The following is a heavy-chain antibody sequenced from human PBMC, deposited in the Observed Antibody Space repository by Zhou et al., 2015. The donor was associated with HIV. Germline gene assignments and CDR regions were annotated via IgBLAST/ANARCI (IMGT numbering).Heavy chain of an antibody. CDR3: ASPGLQGRFWLY. CDR1: GYTFTGHY. CDR2: IIPIFGTA. D-gene: IGHD4-11*01. Sequence: QVQLVQSGAEVKKPGASVMVSCKASGYTFTGHYMHWVRQAPGQGLEWMGGIIPIFGTANYAQKFQGRVTITADESTSTAYMELSSLRSEDTAVYYCASPGLQGRFWLYWGQGTLVTVSS. V-gene: IGHV1-69*01. J-gene: IGHJ4*02.